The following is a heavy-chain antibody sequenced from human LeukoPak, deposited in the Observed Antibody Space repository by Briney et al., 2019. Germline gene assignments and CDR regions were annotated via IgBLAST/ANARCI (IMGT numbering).Heavy chain of an antibody. Sequence: SETLSLTCTISGASMSSYYWSWIRQPAGKGLEWIGRSHFSGSTNYNPSLNSRVTMSVSTSRTHFSLNLRSVTAADTAVYYCARDGRTNHDAFDIWGQGTTVTVSS. CDR1: GASMSSYY. D-gene: IGHD1-14*01. CDR2: SHFSGST. CDR3: ARDGRTNHDAFDI. J-gene: IGHJ3*02. V-gene: IGHV4-4*07.